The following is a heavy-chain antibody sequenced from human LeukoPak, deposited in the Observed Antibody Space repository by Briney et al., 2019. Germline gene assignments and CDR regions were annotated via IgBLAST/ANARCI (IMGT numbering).Heavy chain of an antibody. CDR1: GFTFSSYG. Sequence: GRSLRLSCAASGFTFSSYGMHWVRQAPGKGLEWVAVISYDGSNKYYADSVKGRFTISRHNSKNTLYLQMNSLRAEDTAVYYCAKVEYSSGWYDYYYYMDVWGKGTTVTVSS. CDR2: ISYDGSNK. D-gene: IGHD6-19*01. J-gene: IGHJ6*03. V-gene: IGHV3-30*18. CDR3: AKVEYSSGWYDYYYYMDV.